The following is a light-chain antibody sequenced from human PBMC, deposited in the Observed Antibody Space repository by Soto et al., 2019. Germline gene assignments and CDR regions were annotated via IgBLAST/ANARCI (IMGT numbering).Light chain of an antibody. CDR2: EGS. CDR3: CSFARNITFCA. CDR1: SSDVGSSNL. V-gene: IGLV2-23*01. J-gene: IGLJ1*01. Sequence: QSALTQPASVSASPGQSITISCTGTSSDVGSSNLVSWYQHHPGKAPKLIIYEGSRRPSGVSGRFSGSKSGNTASLTISGLQADDEADYSCCSFARNITFCAFGTGTKLTVL.